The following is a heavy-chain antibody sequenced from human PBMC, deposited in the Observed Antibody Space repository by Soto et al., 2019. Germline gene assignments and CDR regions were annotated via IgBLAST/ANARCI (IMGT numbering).Heavy chain of an antibody. V-gene: IGHV4-39*01. CDR3: ARLFCSSTSCLPWDAFDV. D-gene: IGHD2-2*01. Sequence: QLQLQESGPGLVKPSETLSLTCTVSGGSISSSSYYWGWIRLTPGKGLEWIGSLFYTGSTYYNPSLKSRISISVDTSKNQYSLKLSSVTAADTAVYYCARLFCSSTSCLPWDAFDVWGQGTMVTVSS. CDR1: GGSISSSSYY. CDR2: LFYTGST. J-gene: IGHJ3*01.